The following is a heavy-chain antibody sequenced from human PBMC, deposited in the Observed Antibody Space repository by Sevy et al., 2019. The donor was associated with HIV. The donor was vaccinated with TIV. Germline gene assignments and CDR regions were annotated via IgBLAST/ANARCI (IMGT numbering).Heavy chain of an antibody. Sequence: GGSLRLSCAASGFTFSTYAMSWVRQAPGKGLEWVSDISGSGGGTYYADSVKGRFTISRDNSKNTLYLQMNSLRAEDTAVYYCAKDAYYYDSSGYSMSQWYYGMDVWSQGTTVTVSS. V-gene: IGHV3-23*01. CDR1: GFTFSTYA. CDR3: AKDAYYYDSSGYSMSQWYYGMDV. J-gene: IGHJ6*02. CDR2: ISGSGGGT. D-gene: IGHD3-22*01.